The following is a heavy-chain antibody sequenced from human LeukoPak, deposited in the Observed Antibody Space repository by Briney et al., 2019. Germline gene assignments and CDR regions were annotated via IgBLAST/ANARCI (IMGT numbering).Heavy chain of an antibody. D-gene: IGHD1-26*01. CDR3: ARGYSGTYRLGY. CDR1: GFAFSSYV. Sequence: GRSLRLSCAASGFAFSSYVMHWVRQAPGKGLEWVAVISYVGNNKYYADSLKGRFTISRDNAKNTLYLQMNSLRAEDTAVYYCARGYSGTYRLGYWGQGTLVTVSS. V-gene: IGHV3-30*03. J-gene: IGHJ4*02. CDR2: ISYVGNNK.